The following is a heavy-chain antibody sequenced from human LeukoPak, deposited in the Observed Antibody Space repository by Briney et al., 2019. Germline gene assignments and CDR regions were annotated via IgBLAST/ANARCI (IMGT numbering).Heavy chain of an antibody. CDR1: GGSISSYY. CDR3: ARVIGYCSSTSCFGYFDY. D-gene: IGHD2-2*01. V-gene: IGHV4-59*08. J-gene: IGHJ4*02. CDR2: IYYSGST. Sequence: SETLSLTCTVSGGSISSYYWSWIWQPPGKGLEWVGYIYYSGSTNYNPSLKSRVTTSVDTSKNQLSLKLSSVTAADTAVYYCARVIGYCSSTSCFGYFDYWGQGTLVTVSS.